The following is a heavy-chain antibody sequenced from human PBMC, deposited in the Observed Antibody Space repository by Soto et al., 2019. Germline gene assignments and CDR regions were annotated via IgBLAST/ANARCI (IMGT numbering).Heavy chain of an antibody. V-gene: IGHV3-33*01. CDR2: IWYDGSNK. Sequence: GGSLRLSCAASGFTFSSYGMHWVRQAPGKGLEWVAVIWYDGSNKYYADSVKGRFTISRDDSKNTLYLQMNSLRAEDTAVYYCARSSRPGQLAPGYYYYGMDVWGQGTTVTVSS. CDR1: GFTFSSYG. D-gene: IGHD6-6*01. CDR3: ARSSRPGQLAPGYYYYGMDV. J-gene: IGHJ6*02.